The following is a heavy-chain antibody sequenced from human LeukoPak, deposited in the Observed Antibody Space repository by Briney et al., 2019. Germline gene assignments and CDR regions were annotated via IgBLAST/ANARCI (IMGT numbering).Heavy chain of an antibody. V-gene: IGHV3-30*04. CDR2: ISYDGRDK. CDR1: GFTFSSYA. D-gene: IGHD6-19*01. CDR3: ARDPYSSGWYDAFDI. J-gene: IGHJ3*02. Sequence: PGGSLRLSCAASGFTFSSYAMHWVRQAPGKGLEWVAVISYDGRDKYYADSVKGRFTISRDNSKNTLDLQMNSLRAEDTAVYYCARDPYSSGWYDAFDIWGQGTMVTVSS.